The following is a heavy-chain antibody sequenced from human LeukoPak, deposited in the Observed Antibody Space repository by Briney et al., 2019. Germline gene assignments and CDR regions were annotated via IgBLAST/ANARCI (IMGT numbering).Heavy chain of an antibody. CDR2: IIPMFGTT. V-gene: IGHV1-69*05. CDR3: ARGNYYDSSGYFD. CDR1: GGTFSSYA. D-gene: IGHD3-22*01. J-gene: IGHJ4*02. Sequence: SVKVSCKASGGTFSSYAVSWVRQAPGQGLEWMGRIIPMFGTTNYAQSFQGRLTITMGKSTTTAYMELSSLRFEDTAMYYCARGNYYDSSGYFDWGQGTLVTVSS.